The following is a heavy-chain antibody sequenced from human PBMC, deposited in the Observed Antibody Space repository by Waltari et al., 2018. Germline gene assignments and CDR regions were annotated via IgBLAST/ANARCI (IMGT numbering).Heavy chain of an antibody. Sequence: QVQLQQWGVGLLKPSETLSLTCAVSSESFSAYSWNWIRQPPGKGLEWIGEIKYSGNTNNNTSHRSRVTILAEASKIQVSLKLRAATAADTAMYYCARGRPSDDGRLLGFFDWGQGILVTVAS. J-gene: IGHJ4*02. CDR1: SESFSAYS. CDR3: ARGRPSDDGRLLGFFD. V-gene: IGHV4-34*01. CDR2: IKYSGNT. D-gene: IGHD3-3*01.